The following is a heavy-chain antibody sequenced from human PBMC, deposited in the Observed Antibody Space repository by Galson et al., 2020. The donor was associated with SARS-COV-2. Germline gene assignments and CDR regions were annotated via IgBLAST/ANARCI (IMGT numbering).Heavy chain of an antibody. CDR3: VRRSFDV. V-gene: IGHV3-64D*06. CDR1: GFTFSTYA. J-gene: IGHJ3*01. CDR2: ISPHGDNT. Sequence: GESLKISCSASGFTFSTYAMHWVRQAPGKGLAYVAAISPHGDNTYYADSVKGRFTISRDNSKNTLYLQMSSLRPEDTAVFYCVRRSFDVWGQGTTVTVSS.